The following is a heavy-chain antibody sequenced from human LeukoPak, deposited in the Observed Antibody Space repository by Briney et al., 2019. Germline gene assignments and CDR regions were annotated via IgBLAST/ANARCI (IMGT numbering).Heavy chain of an antibody. CDR3: ANPISGGLAVTADWFAP. Sequence: GGSLRLSCEASGFAFSFFAMGWLRHAPGKGQEWVSTINANSGTRSYAASVSRRFTIPRDNSKNTLYLQLDTLRADDTDVYYCANPISGGLAVTADWFAPWGQGTVVVVSS. CDR1: GFAFSFFA. CDR2: INANSGTR. J-gene: IGHJ5*01. V-gene: IGHV3-23*01. D-gene: IGHD6-19*01.